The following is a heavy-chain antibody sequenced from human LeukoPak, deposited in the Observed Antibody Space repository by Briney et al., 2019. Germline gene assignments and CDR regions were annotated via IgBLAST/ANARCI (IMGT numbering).Heavy chain of an antibody. CDR1: GFTFTTYS. D-gene: IGHD1-26*01. J-gene: IGHJ3*02. CDR2: ISSSSSYI. Sequence: GGSLRLSCAASGFTFTTYSMNWVRQAPGKGLEWVSSISSSSSYIYYADSVKGRFTISRDNAKNSLYLQMNSLRAEDTAVYYCARDRGWELLRGAFDIWGQGTMVTVCS. V-gene: IGHV3-21*01. CDR3: ARDRGWELLRGAFDI.